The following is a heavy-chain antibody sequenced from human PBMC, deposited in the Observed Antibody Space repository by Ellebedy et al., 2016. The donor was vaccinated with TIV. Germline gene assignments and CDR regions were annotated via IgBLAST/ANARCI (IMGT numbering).Heavy chain of an antibody. D-gene: IGHD3-3*01. CDR3: ARGGPRMTTVGILIPRHFDY. J-gene: IGHJ4*02. Sequence: PGGSLRLSCAVSASTFNNYGMHWVPQAPGKGLEWVSGISASGGRTHYADSVKGRLTISRDKSKNTVYLQINSLRVEDTAVYYCARGGPRMTTVGILIPRHFDYWGQGTLVTVSS. CDR2: ISASGGRT. CDR1: ASTFNNYG. V-gene: IGHV3-23*01.